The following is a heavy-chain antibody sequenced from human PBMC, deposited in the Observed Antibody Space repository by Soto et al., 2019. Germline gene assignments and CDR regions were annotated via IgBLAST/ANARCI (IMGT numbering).Heavy chain of an antibody. CDR1: GYTFTSYG. Sequence: ASVKVSCKASGYTFTSYGISWVRLAPGQGLEWMGWISAYNGNTNYAQKLQGRVTMTTDTSTSTAYMELRSLRSDDTAVYYCARVTMIVVGRHYYYGMDVWGQGTTVTVSS. CDR2: ISAYNGNT. V-gene: IGHV1-18*01. J-gene: IGHJ6*02. D-gene: IGHD3-22*01. CDR3: ARVTMIVVGRHYYYGMDV.